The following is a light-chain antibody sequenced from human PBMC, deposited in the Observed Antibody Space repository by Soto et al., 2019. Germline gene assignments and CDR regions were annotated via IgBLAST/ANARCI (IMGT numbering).Light chain of an antibody. CDR3: HSYASSLTGYV. V-gene: IGLV1-40*01. Sequence: QSVLTQPPSVSGAPGQRVTISCSGSSSNIGAGYDVHWYQQLPGTAPKLLIYGSSNRPSGVPDRFSGSKSGTSASLAITGLQAEDEADYYCHSYASSLTGYVFGTGTKLTVL. J-gene: IGLJ1*01. CDR2: GSS. CDR1: SSNIGAGYD.